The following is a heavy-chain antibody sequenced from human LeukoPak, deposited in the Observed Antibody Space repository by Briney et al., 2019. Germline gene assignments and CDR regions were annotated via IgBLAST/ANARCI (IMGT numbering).Heavy chain of an antibody. J-gene: IGHJ4*01. V-gene: IGHV3-30-3*01. CDR2: VSFDGSKK. Sequence: PGGSLRLSCAASGFTFSNYAIHWVRQAPGKGLDWVAVVSFDGSKKYYADSVKGRFTISRDNSKNTLYLQMNTPRPDDTADYYCTRAKRGPFDYWGQGTLVTVSS. CDR3: TRAKRGPFDY. CDR1: GFTFSNYA.